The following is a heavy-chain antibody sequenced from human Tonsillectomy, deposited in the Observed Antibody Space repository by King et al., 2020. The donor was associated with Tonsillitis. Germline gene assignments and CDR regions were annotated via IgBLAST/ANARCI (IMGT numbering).Heavy chain of an antibody. CDR2: IYDSGST. CDR3: ARGSNIAAAGTWYYFDY. Sequence: QLQESGPGLVKPSETLSLTCTVSGGSISSYYWSWIRQPPGKGLEWIGCIYDSGSTNYNPSLKSRGTISVDTSKNQLSLKLSSVTAADTAVYYCARGSNIAAAGTWYYFDYWGQGTLVTVSS. V-gene: IGHV4-59*01. J-gene: IGHJ4*02. D-gene: IGHD6-13*01. CDR1: GGSISSYY.